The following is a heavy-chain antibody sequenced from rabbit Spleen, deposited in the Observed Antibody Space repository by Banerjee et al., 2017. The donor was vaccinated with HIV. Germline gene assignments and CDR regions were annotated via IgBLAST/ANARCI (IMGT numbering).Heavy chain of an antibody. J-gene: IGHJ6*01. CDR3: ARGTHSHYAYGMDL. CDR1: GFSFSSSYW. CDR2: IDTGISGST. Sequence: QEQLKETGGGLVKPGASLTLTCKASGFSFSSSYWICWVRQAPGKGLEWIACIDTGISGSTYYASWAKGRFTISKTSSTTVTLQMTSLTAADTATYFCARGTHSHYAYGMDLWGQGTLVTVS. V-gene: IGHV1S45*01. D-gene: IGHD8-1*01.